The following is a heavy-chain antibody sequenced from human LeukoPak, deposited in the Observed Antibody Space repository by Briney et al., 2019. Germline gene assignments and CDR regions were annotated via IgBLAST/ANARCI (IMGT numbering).Heavy chain of an antibody. Sequence: SETPSLTCAVYGGSFSGYYWSWIRQPPGRGLEWIGEINHSGSTNYNPSLKSRVTISVDTSKNQFSLKLSSVTAADTAVYYCARRSSAVAYYYHYYMDVWGKGTTVTISS. CDR2: INHSGST. CDR3: ARRSSAVAYYYHYYMDV. CDR1: GGSFSGYY. D-gene: IGHD6-19*01. V-gene: IGHV4-34*01. J-gene: IGHJ6*03.